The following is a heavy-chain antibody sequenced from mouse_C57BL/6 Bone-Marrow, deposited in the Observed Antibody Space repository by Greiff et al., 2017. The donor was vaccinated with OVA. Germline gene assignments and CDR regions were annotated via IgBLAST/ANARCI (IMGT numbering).Heavy chain of an antibody. D-gene: IGHD1-1*01. CDR2: ISDGGSYT. CDR1: GFTFSSYA. CDR3: AADYYGSGYEAGFAY. J-gene: IGHJ3*01. V-gene: IGHV5-4*03. Sequence: EVKLVESGGGLVKPGGSLKLSCAASGFTFSSYAMSWVRQTPEKRLEWVATISDGGSYTYYPDNVKGRFTISRDNAKNNLYLQMSHLKSEDTAMYYCAADYYGSGYEAGFAYWGQGTLVTVSA.